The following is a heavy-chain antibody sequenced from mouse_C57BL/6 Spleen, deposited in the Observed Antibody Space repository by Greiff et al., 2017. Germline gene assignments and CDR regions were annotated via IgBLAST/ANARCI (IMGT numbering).Heavy chain of an antibody. CDR2: IYPGSGST. V-gene: IGHV1-55*01. J-gene: IGHJ4*01. CDR3: AREDYGNYDGGISMDG. CDR1: GYTFTSYW. D-gene: IGHD2-1*01. Sequence: VQLQQPGAELVKPGASVTMSCKASGYTFTSYWITWVKQRPGRGLEWIGDIYPGSGSTNYNEKFKSKATLTVDTSSSTAYMPRSSLTSEDSAVYYCAREDYGNYDGGISMDGWGQGTSVTVST.